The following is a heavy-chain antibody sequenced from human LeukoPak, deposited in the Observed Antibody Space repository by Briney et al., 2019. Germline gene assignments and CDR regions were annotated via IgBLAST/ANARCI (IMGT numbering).Heavy chain of an antibody. Sequence: GGSLRLSCAASGFTFSNYAMSWVRQAPGKGLEWVSAISGSGGSTYYADSVKGRFTISRDNSKNTLYLQMNSLRAEDTAVYYCARDFPYYYYYYMDVWGKGTTVTVSS. CDR2: ISGSGGST. CDR1: GFTFSNYA. V-gene: IGHV3-23*01. J-gene: IGHJ6*03. CDR3: ARDFPYYYYYYMDV.